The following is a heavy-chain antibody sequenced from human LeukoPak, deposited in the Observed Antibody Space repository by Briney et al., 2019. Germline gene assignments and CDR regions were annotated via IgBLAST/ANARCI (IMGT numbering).Heavy chain of an antibody. V-gene: IGHV4-59*01. Sequence: SETLSLTCTVSGGSISSYDWSWIRQPPGKGLEWIGYIYNSGSTNYNPSLKSRVTISVDTSKTQFSLTLSSVTTADTAVDYCARAMILDIVATIFVLDYWGRGTLVTVSS. CDR2: IYNSGST. J-gene: IGHJ4*02. D-gene: IGHD5-12*01. CDR3: ARAMILDIVATIFVLDY. CDR1: GGSISSYD.